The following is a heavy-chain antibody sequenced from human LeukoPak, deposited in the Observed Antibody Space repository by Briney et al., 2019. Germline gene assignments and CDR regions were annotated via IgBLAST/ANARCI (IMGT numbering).Heavy chain of an antibody. CDR3: ARVRTPWDVRGSYRYYNWFDP. D-gene: IGHD3-16*02. J-gene: IGHJ5*02. Sequence: SESLSLTCAVYGGSFSGYYWSWIRQPPGKGLEWIGEINHSGSTNYNPSLKSRATISVDTSKNQFSLKLSSVTAADTAVYYCARVRTPWDVRGSYRYYNWFDPWGQGTLVTVSS. CDR1: GGSFSGYY. V-gene: IGHV4-34*01. CDR2: INHSGST.